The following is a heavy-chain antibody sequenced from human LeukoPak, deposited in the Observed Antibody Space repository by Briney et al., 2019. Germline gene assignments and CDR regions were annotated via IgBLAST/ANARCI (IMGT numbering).Heavy chain of an antibody. J-gene: IGHJ4*02. D-gene: IGHD3/OR15-3a*01. V-gene: IGHV3-21*01. Sequence: GGSLRLSCAASGFTFSSYSMNWVRQAPGKGLEWVSSINSSGSYIYYADSVKGRFTISRDNAKNSLYLQMNSLRAEDTAVYYCARDPTGYYTPRPDFDYWGQGTLVTVSS. CDR2: INSSGSYI. CDR1: GFTFSSYS. CDR3: ARDPTGYYTPRPDFDY.